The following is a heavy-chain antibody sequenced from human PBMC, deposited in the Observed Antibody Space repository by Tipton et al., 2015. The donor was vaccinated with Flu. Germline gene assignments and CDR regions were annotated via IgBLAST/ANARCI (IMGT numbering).Heavy chain of an antibody. CDR2: IYTIGST. V-gene: IGHV4-61*09. D-gene: IGHD1-14*01. Sequence: TLSLTCTVSSGSISSGSYYWSWIRQPAGKGLEWIGHIYTIGSTNYNPSLKSRVTISVDTSKNQFSLKLSSVTAADTAVYYCARDNHFSMDVWGQGTTVTVSS. CDR1: SGSISSGSYY. CDR3: ARDNHFSMDV. J-gene: IGHJ6*02.